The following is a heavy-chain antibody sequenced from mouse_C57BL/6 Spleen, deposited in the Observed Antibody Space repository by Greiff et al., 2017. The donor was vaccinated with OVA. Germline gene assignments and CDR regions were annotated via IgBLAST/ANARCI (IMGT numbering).Heavy chain of an antibody. V-gene: IGHV5-6*01. CDR2: ISSGGSYT. Sequence: VQLKESGGDLVKPGGSLKLSCAASGFTFSSYGMSWVRQTPDKRLEWVATISSGGSYTYYPDSVKGRFTISRDNAKNTLYLQMSSLKSEDTAMYYGARHGDYDEVLHWYFDVWGTGTTVTVSS. CDR3: ARHGDYDEVLHWYFDV. CDR1: GFTFSSYG. D-gene: IGHD2-4*01. J-gene: IGHJ1*03.